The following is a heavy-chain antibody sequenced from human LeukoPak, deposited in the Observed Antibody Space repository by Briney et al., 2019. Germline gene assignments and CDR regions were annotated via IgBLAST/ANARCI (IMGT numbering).Heavy chain of an antibody. CDR3: ARGRWLQPLDY. V-gene: IGHV4-34*01. J-gene: IGHJ4*02. CDR2: INHSGST. CDR1: GGSFSGYY. D-gene: IGHD5-24*01. Sequence: SETLSLTCAVYGGSFSGYYWSWIRQPPGMGLEWIGEINHSGSTNYNPSLKSRVTISVDTSKNQFSLKLSSVTAADTAVYYCARGRWLQPLDYWGQGTLVTVSS.